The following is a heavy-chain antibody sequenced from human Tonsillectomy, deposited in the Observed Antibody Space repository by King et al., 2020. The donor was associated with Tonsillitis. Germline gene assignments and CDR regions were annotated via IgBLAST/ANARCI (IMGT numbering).Heavy chain of an antibody. J-gene: IGHJ4*02. CDR2: ISGSGGST. CDR3: AKEPYGDYVLSHFDN. Sequence: VQLVESGGGLVQPGGSLRLSCAASGFTFNSYAMSWVRQAPGKGLEWVSGISGSGGSTYSADSVKGRFTISRDNSKNTLYLQMNSLRAEDTALYYCAKEPYGDYVLSHFDNWGLGTLVTVSS. V-gene: IGHV3-23*04. D-gene: IGHD4-17*01. CDR1: GFTFNSYA.